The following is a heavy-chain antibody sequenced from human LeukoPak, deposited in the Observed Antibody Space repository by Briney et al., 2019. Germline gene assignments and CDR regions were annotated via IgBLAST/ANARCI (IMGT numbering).Heavy chain of an antibody. Sequence: ASVKVSCKASGYTFTGYYMHWVRQAPGQGLEWMGRINPNSGGTNYAQKFQGRVTMTRDTSISTAYMELSRLRSDDTAVYYCARDQLDSSGWYPYYYYGMDVWAKGPRSPSP. D-gene: IGHD6-19*01. CDR1: GYTFTGYY. J-gene: IGHJ6*02. V-gene: IGHV1-2*06. CDR3: ARDQLDSSGWYPYYYYGMDV. CDR2: INPNSGGT.